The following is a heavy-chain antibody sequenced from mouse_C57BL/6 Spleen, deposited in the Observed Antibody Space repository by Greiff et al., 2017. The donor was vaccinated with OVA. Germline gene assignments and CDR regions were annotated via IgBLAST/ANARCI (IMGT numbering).Heavy chain of an antibody. CDR1: GYAFSSSW. D-gene: IGHD1-1*01. CDR3: ARKSDYYGSSTARYAMDY. V-gene: IGHV1-82*01. CDR2: IYPGDGDT. Sequence: VQLQQSGPELVKPGASVKISCKASGYAFSSSWMNWVKQRPGKGLEWIGRIYPGDGDTNYNGKFKGKATLTADKSSSTAYMQLSSLTSEDSAVYFCARKSDYYGSSTARYAMDYWGQGTSVTVSS. J-gene: IGHJ4*01.